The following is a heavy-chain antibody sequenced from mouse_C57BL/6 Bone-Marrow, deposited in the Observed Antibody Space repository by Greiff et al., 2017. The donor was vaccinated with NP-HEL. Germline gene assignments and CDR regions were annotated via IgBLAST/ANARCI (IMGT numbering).Heavy chain of an antibody. Sequence: EVHLVESGGGLVKPGGSLKLSCAASGFTFSSYAMSWVRQTPEKRLEWVATISDGGSYTYYPDNVKGRFTISRDNAKNNLYLQMSHLKSEDTAMYYCARGLRRAMDYWGQGTSVTVSS. CDR2: ISDGGSYT. CDR1: GFTFSSYA. J-gene: IGHJ4*01. D-gene: IGHD2-4*01. CDR3: ARGLRRAMDY. V-gene: IGHV5-4*01.